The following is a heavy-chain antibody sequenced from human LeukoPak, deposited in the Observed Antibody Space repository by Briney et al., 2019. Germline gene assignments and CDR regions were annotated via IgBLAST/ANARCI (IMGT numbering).Heavy chain of an antibody. V-gene: IGHV3-30*03. J-gene: IGHJ3*02. Sequence: PGRSLRLSCAASGFTFNSYGMHWVRQAPGKGLEWVAFISYDGSNTYYADSVKGRFTISRDNSKNTLYLLMNSLRSEDTAVYYCARTRIDSSGYYYGLGAFDIWGQGTMVTVSS. CDR2: ISYDGSNT. CDR1: GFTFNSYG. CDR3: ARTRIDSSGYYYGLGAFDI. D-gene: IGHD3-22*01.